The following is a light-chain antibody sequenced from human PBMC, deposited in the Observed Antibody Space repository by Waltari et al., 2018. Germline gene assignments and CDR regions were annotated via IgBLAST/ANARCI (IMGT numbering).Light chain of an antibody. CDR3: QSFDNNLGGYVI. CDR1: RSNIGTGYD. V-gene: IGLV1-40*01. CDR2: CDR. Sequence: QSVLTQPPSVSGAPGQRVTISCTGSRSNIGTGYDVPWYQQLPGKAPKLLLYCDRIRTSGAPDRFSGSKSGTSASLAITGLQAEDEADYYCQSFDNNLGGYVIFGGGTKLIVL. J-gene: IGLJ2*01.